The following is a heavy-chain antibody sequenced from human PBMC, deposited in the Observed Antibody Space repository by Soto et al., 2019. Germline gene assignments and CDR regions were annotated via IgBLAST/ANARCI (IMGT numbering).Heavy chain of an antibody. CDR1: GFTFSSYG. CDR3: ARELSSLRDGYNPPYGMDV. J-gene: IGHJ6*02. Sequence: GGSLRLSCAASGFTFSSYGMHWVRQAPGKGLEWVAVIWYDGSNKYYADSVKGRFTISRDNSKNTLYLQMNSLRAEDTAVYYCARELSSLRDGYNPPYGMDVWGQGTTVTVSS. V-gene: IGHV3-33*01. D-gene: IGHD5-12*01. CDR2: IWYDGSNK.